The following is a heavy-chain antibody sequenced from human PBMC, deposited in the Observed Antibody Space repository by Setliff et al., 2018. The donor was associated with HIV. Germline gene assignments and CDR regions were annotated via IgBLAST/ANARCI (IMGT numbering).Heavy chain of an antibody. J-gene: IGHJ4*02. V-gene: IGHV4-39*07. CDR2: IYYSGST. D-gene: IGHD3-22*01. CDR3: ARGLSFYDPGGFDY. CDR1: GGSISSSSYY. Sequence: SETLSLTCTVSGGSISSSSYYWGWIRQPPGKGLEWIGSIYYSGSTYYNPSLKSRVSTSVDTSKNQFSLKLSSVTAADTAVYYCARGLSFYDPGGFDYWGQGTLVTVSS.